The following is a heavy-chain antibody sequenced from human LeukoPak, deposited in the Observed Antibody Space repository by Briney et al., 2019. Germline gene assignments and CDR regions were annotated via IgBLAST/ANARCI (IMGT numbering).Heavy chain of an antibody. V-gene: IGHV3-21*01. CDR2: INSRSDYI. D-gene: IGHD6-13*01. J-gene: IGHJ4*02. Sequence: PGGSLRLSCAASGFTFSTYSMSWVRQAPGKGLEWVSSINSRSDYIYYADSVRGRFTISRDNTKNSLYLQMNSLRAEDTAVYYCAKSVLSIAAAGSFDPFDFFDYWGQGTLVTVSS. CDR1: GFTFSTYS. CDR3: AKSVLSIAAAGSFDPFDFFDY.